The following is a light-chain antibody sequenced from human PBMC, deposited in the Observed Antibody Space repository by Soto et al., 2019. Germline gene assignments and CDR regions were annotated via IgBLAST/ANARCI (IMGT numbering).Light chain of an antibody. CDR1: SGHSSYA. V-gene: IGLV4-69*01. CDR2: LNSDGSH. J-gene: IGLJ2*01. Sequence: QPVLTQSPSASASVGASVKLTCTLSSGHSSYAIAWHQQQPEKGPRYLMKLNSDGSHSKGDGIPDRFSGSSSGAERYLTISSLQSEDEADYYCQTWGTGNVVFGGGTKLTVL. CDR3: QTWGTGNVV.